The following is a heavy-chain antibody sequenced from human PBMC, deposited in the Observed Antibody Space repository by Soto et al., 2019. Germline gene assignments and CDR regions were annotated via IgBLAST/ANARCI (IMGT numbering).Heavy chain of an antibody. Sequence: GESLKISCEGSVYSFRNYWIGWVRQVPVTGLEWVGIIYPGDSDTIYNPSFQCHGIISADKSISTAYLQWSSLKASDTAIYYCGRQYCSRTTRDGLFYPCTQGSFVTVSS. D-gene: IGHD2-2*01. V-gene: IGHV5-51*01. CDR2: IYPGDSDT. CDR3: GRQYCSRTTRDGLFYP. J-gene: IGHJ5*02. CDR1: VYSFRNYW.